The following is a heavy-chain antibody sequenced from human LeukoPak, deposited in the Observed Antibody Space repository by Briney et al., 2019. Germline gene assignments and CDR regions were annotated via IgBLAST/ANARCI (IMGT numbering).Heavy chain of an antibody. D-gene: IGHD5-18*01. CDR3: ARESDVDTAMVGFDY. CDR1: GDSFSSHY. V-gene: IGHV4-59*11. CDR2: ISYIGST. J-gene: IGHJ4*02. Sequence: SETLSLTCVVSGDSFSSHYWTWIRQSPGKGLEWIGYISYIGSTNYNPSLKSRVTISIDTSKNQFSLKLRSVTAADTAVYYCARESDVDTAMVGFDYWGQGTLVTVSS.